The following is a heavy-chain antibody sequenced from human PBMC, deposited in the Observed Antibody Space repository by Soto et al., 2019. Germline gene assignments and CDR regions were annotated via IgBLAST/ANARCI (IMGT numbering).Heavy chain of an antibody. V-gene: IGHV3-9*01. Sequence: GGSLRLSCAASGFTFDDYAMHWVRQAPGKGLEWVSGISWNSGSIGYADSVKGRFTISRDNAKNSLYLQMNSLRAEDTALYYCAKDRGSSGWWNPIDYWGQGTLVTVSS. CDR2: ISWNSGSI. CDR1: GFTFDDYA. D-gene: IGHD6-19*01. J-gene: IGHJ4*02. CDR3: AKDRGSSGWWNPIDY.